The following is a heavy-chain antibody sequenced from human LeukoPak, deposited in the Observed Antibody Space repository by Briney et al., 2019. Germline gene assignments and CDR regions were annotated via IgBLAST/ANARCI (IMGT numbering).Heavy chain of an antibody. V-gene: IGHV4-59*12. J-gene: IGHJ4*02. CDR3: ARDSTLHSYYFDY. D-gene: IGHD2-15*01. CDR2: FDNSGST. Sequence: SETLSLTCTVSGGSINNYCWSWIRQPPGKGLEWIGFFDNSGSTNYNPSLKSRVTMSVDTSKNQSSLKLSSVTAADTAVYYCARDSTLHSYYFDYWGQGTLVTVSS. CDR1: GGSINNYC.